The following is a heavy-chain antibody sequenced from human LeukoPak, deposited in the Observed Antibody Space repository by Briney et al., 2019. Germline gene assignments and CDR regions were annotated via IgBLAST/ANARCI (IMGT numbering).Heavy chain of an antibody. Sequence: PGGSLRLSCAASGFTFSTYAMHWVRQAPGKGLEWVTLISYDGSNGYFADSVRGRFTVSRDNYKNTLSLQMNSLRAEDTAVYYCARGGDGYYDYWGQGTLVTVSS. V-gene: IGHV3-30-3*01. J-gene: IGHJ4*02. CDR2: ISYDGSNG. CDR3: ARGGDGYYDY. CDR1: GFTFSTYA. D-gene: IGHD3-22*01.